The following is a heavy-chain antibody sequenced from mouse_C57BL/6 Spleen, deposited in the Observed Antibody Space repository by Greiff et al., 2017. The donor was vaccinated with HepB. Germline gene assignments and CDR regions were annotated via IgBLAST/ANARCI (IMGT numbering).Heavy chain of an antibody. CDR2: INPNNGGT. CDR3: ARTYYYGNYVAWFAY. CDR1: GYTFTDYN. J-gene: IGHJ3*01. V-gene: IGHV1-22*01. Sequence: DVKLQESGPELVKPGASVKMSCKASGYTFTDYNMHWVKQSHGKSLEWIGYINPNNGGTSYNQKFKGKATLTVNKSSSTAYMELRSLTSEDSAVYYCARTYYYGNYVAWFAYWGQGTLVTVSA. D-gene: IGHD2-1*01.